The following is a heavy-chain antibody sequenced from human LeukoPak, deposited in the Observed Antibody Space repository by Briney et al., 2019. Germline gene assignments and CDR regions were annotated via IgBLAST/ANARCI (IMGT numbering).Heavy chain of an antibody. D-gene: IGHD2-2*01. CDR2: IRYDGSNK. J-gene: IGHJ6*03. Sequence: GGSRRLSCAASGFTFSSYGMHWVRQAPGKGLEWVAFIRYDGSNKYYADSVKGRFTISRDNSKNTLYLQMNSLRAEDTAVYYCAKDHCSSTSCPEVYYYYYMDVWGKGTTVTVSS. V-gene: IGHV3-30*02. CDR1: GFTFSSYG. CDR3: AKDHCSSTSCPEVYYYYYMDV.